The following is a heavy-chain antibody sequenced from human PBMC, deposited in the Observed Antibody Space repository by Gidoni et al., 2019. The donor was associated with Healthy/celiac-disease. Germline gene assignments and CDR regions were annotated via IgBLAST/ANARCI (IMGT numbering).Heavy chain of an antibody. V-gene: IGHV4-30-4*01. J-gene: IGHJ4*02. CDR3: AREVWEYCSGGSCYRGPDY. D-gene: IGHD2-15*01. CDR1: GGSISSGDYS. CDR2: IYYSGST. Sequence: QVQLQESGPGLVKPSQTLSLTCTVSGGSISSGDYSWSWIRQPPGKGLEWIGYIYYSGSTYYNPSLKSRVTISVDTSKNQFSLKLSSVTAADTAVYYCAREVWEYCSGGSCYRGPDYWGQGTLVTVSS.